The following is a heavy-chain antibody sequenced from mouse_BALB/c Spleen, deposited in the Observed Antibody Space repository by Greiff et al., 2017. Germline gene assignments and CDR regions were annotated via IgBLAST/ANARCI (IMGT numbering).Heavy chain of an antibody. D-gene: IGHD2-14*01. V-gene: IGHV2-2*02. CDR3: ASLGTTSYYAMDY. CDR2: IWSGGST. CDR1: GFSLTSYG. J-gene: IGHJ4*01. Sequence: VKVVESGPGLVQPSQSLSITCTVSGFSLTSYGVHWVRQSPGKGLEWLGVIWSGGSTDYNAAFISRLSISKDNSKSQVFFKMNSLQANDTAIYYCASLGTTSYYAMDYWGQGTSVTVSS.